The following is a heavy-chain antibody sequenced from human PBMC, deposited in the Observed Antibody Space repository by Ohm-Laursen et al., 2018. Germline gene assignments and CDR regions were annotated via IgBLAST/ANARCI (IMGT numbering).Heavy chain of an antibody. D-gene: IGHD6-19*01. J-gene: IGHJ5*02. Sequence: SDTLSLTCTASGASISSYYWSWIRQPAGKGLEWIGRIYASGTTYYNPSLTSRVTMSLDTSKNQFSLKLSSVTAADTAVYYCARYNIGSWFDPWGQGTLVTASS. V-gene: IGHV4-4*07. CDR1: GASISSYY. CDR3: ARYNIGSWFDP. CDR2: IYASGTT.